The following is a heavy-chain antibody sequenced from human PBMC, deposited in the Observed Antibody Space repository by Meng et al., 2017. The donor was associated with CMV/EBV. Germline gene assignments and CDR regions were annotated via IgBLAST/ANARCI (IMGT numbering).Heavy chain of an antibody. Sequence: SGFACGSYSMNWVRQAPGKGLEWVSSISSSSSYIYYADSVKGRFTISRDNAKNSLYLQMNSLRAEDTAVYYCARDFFDYGGNEFDYWGQGTLVTVSS. V-gene: IGHV3-21*01. CDR2: ISSSSSYI. D-gene: IGHD4-23*01. CDR3: ARDFFDYGGNEFDY. CDR1: GFACGSYS. J-gene: IGHJ4*02.